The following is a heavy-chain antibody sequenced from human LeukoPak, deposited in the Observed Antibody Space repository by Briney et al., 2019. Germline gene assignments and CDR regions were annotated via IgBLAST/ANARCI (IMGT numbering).Heavy chain of an antibody. D-gene: IGHD3-22*01. V-gene: IGHV4-4*02. CDR2: IYHSGST. CDR3: ARNDGYSPHIDS. J-gene: IGHJ4*02. Sequence: PSGTLSLTCVVSGGSISSSHWWSWVRPPPGKGLEWIGEIYHSGSTNYSPSLKSRVTISVDKSKNQFSLKLSSVTAADTAVYYCARNDGYSPHIDSWGQGTLVTVSS. CDR1: GGSISSSHW.